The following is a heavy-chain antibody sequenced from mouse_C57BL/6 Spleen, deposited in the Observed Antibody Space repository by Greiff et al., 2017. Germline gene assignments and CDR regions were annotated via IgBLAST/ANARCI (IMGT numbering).Heavy chain of an antibody. CDR2: INPSSGYT. CDR1: GYTFTSYT. V-gene: IGHV1-4*01. Sequence: VQLQQSGPELARPGASVTMSCKASGYTFTSYTMHWVQQRPGQGLEWIGYINPSSGYTKYNQKFKDKATLTADKSSSTAYMQLSSLTSEDSAVYYCARGIIDYWGQGTTLTVSS. CDR3: ARGIIDY. J-gene: IGHJ2*01.